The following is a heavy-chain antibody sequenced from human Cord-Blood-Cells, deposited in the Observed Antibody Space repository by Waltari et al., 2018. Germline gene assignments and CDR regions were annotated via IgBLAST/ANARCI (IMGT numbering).Heavy chain of an antibody. V-gene: IGHV4-59*01. D-gene: IGHD6-19*01. CDR3: ARDMAGTLYAFDI. CDR1: GGSISSYY. Sequence: QVQLQESGPGLVKPSETLSLTCTVSGGSISSYYWSWIRQPPGKGLEWIGYIYYSGGTNYNPSLTSRVTISVDTSKNQFSLKLSSVTAADTAVYYCARDMAGTLYAFDIWGQGTMVTVSS. CDR2: IYYSGGT. J-gene: IGHJ3*02.